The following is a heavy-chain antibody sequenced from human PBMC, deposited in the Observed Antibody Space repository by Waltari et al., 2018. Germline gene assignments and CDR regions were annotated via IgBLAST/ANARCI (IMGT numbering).Heavy chain of an antibody. Sequence: EVQLLESGGGLVQPGGSLRLSCAVSGITFSAYAMSWVRQAPGKVLEWVSGIKDGGGSKYYAESVKGRFTISRDNSRKMLFLQMSGLRAEDTAIYYCAKETLRWFDYWGQGTLVAVSS. CDR3: AKETLRWFDY. V-gene: IGHV3-23*01. J-gene: IGHJ4*02. D-gene: IGHD5-12*01. CDR2: IKDGGGSK. CDR1: GITFSAYA.